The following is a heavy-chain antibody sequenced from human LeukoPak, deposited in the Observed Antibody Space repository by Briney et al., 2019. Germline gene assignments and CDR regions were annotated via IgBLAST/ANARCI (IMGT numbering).Heavy chain of an antibody. D-gene: IGHD6-19*01. CDR1: GFTFSSNY. CDR3: ARDPNPLYSSGWSDY. V-gene: IGHV3-21*01. J-gene: IGHJ4*02. Sequence: GGSLRLSRAASGFTFSSNYMSWVRQAPGKGLEWVSPISGSSSYTYYADSVKGRFTISRDNAKNSLYLQMNSLRAEDTAVYYCARDPNPLYSSGWSDYWGQGTLVTVSS. CDR2: ISGSSSYT.